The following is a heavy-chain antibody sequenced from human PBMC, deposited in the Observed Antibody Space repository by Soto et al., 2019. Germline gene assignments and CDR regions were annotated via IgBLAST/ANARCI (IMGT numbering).Heavy chain of an antibody. J-gene: IGHJ6*04. D-gene: IGHD3-10*01. Sequence: QVQLQESGPGLVKPSQTLSLTCTVSGGSISSCGYYWSWIRQHPGKGLEWIGYIFYSGSTYYNPSLKSRVTISEDTYKNQFSMKLSSVTAADTAVYYCAIDNNYGSESYYYYGMDVWGKVTTVTVAS. CDR3: AIDNNYGSESYYYYGMDV. V-gene: IGHV4-31*03. CDR2: IFYSGST. CDR1: GGSISSCGYY.